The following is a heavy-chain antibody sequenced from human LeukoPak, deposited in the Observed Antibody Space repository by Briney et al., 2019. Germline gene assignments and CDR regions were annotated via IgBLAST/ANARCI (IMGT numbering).Heavy chain of an antibody. J-gene: IGHJ4*02. CDR3: ARGRVGRAGPRYYFDY. CDR1: GGSFSGYY. CDR2: INHSGST. D-gene: IGHD6-19*01. V-gene: IGHV4-34*01. Sequence: PSETLSLTCAVYGGSFSGYYWSWIRQPPGKGLEWIGEINHSGSTNYNPSLKSRVTISVGTSKNQFSLKLSSVTAADTAVYYCARGRVGRAGPRYYFDYWGQGTLVTVSS.